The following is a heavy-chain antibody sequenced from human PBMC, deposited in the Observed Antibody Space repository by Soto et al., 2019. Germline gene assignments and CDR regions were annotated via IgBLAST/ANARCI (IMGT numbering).Heavy chain of an antibody. D-gene: IGHD3-10*01. CDR2: ISSNGGST. V-gene: IGHV3-64*01. J-gene: IGHJ6*03. CDR3: ARVGEWFGESYYYYYYTDV. Sequence: GGSLRLSCAASGFTFSSYAMHWVRQAPGKGLKYVSAISSNGGSTYYANSVKGRFTISRDNSKNTLYLQMGSLRAEDMAVYYCARVGEWFGESYYYYYYTDVWGKGTTVTVSS. CDR1: GFTFSSYA.